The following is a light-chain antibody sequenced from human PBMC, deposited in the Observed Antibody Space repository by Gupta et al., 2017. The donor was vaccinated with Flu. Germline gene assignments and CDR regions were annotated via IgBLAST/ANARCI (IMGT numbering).Light chain of an antibody. Sequence: SSMSASVGDRGTITCRPSQSISNYLTWYQQKQGKAPKLLIYAEASWKSGVTSRFSDGGSATEVTLTITKRQQEDFATYYCQQTDNNLPVTFGQGTRLDIK. CDR3: QQTDNNLPVT. CDR2: AEA. V-gene: IGKV1-39*01. CDR1: QSISNY. J-gene: IGKJ5*01.